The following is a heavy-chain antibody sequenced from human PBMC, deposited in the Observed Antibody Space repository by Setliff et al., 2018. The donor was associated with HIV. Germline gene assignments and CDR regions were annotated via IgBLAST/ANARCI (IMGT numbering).Heavy chain of an antibody. CDR3: ARGRHIEATIPLDH. J-gene: IGHJ4*02. V-gene: IGHV4-34*01. CDR2: INDRGNT. Sequence: KPSETLSLTCTVSGGSFSDYYWTWIRQPPNERLEWIGEINDRGNTNYMPSLRSRVTISVDTSKNQFSLKLTSVTAADSAIYYCARGRHIEATIPLDHWGQGTLVTVSS. CDR1: GGSFSDYY. D-gene: IGHD5-12*01.